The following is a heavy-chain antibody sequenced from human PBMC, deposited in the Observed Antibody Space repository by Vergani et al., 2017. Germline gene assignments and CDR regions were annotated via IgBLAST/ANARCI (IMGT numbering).Heavy chain of an antibody. CDR1: GYTFTSYG. CDR3: ARDPDIVVVPAAPYYYYYYGMDV. Sequence: QVQLVQSGAEVKKPGASVKVSCKASGYTFTSYGISWVRQAPGQGLECMGWISAYNGNTNYAQKLQGRVTMTTETSTSTAYMELRILRSDDTAVYYCARDPDIVVVPAAPYYYYYYGMDVWGQGTTVTVSS. D-gene: IGHD2-2*01. J-gene: IGHJ6*02. V-gene: IGHV1-18*04. CDR2: ISAYNGNT.